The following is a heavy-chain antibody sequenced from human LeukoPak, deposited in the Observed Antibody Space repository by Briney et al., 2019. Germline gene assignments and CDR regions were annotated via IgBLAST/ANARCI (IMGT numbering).Heavy chain of an antibody. J-gene: IGHJ4*02. CDR1: GFTVSSNY. Sequence: GGSLRLSCAASGFTVSSNYMSWVRQAPGKGLEWVSGISDSGGGTYYADSVKGRFTISRDNSKNTLYLQMNSLRAEDTAVYYCAKLPGRAADYWGQGTLVTVSS. CDR3: AKLPGRAADY. CDR2: ISDSGGGT. V-gene: IGHV3-23*01.